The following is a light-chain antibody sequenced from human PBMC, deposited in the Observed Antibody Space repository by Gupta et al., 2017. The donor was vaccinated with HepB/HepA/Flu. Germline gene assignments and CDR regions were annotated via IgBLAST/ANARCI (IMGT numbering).Light chain of an antibody. CDR1: QNIRTY. CDR2: AAS. J-gene: IGKJ1*01. CDR3: QRSYSSPPT. Sequence: DIQMTQSPSSLSASVGDRVTITCRASQNIRTYLNWYQRKPGKAPKLLIYAASTLQSGVPSRFSGSGSGTDFTLTISSLHPEDFATYCCQRSYSSPPTFGQGTKVEIK. V-gene: IGKV1-39*01.